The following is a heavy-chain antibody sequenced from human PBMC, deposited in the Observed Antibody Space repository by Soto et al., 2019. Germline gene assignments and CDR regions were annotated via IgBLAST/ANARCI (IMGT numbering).Heavy chain of an antibody. CDR3: ARGTPVFFDY. CDR1: GGTFSNYI. Sequence: ASVKVACKASGGTFSNYIISWVRQAPGQRLEWMGWINAGNGNTKYSQKFQGRVTITRDTSASTAYMELSSLRSEDTAVYYCARGTPVFFDYWGQETLVTVSS. J-gene: IGHJ4*02. V-gene: IGHV1-3*01. CDR2: INAGNGNT.